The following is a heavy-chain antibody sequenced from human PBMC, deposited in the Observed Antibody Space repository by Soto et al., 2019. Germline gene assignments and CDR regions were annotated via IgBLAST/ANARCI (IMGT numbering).Heavy chain of an antibody. CDR1: GYTLTELS. CDR2: FDPEDGET. D-gene: IGHD2-2*01. V-gene: IGHV1-24*01. Sequence: PPASVKVSCKVSGYTLTELSMHWVRQAPGKGLEWMGGFDPEDGETIYAQKFQGRVTMTEDTSTDTAYMELSSLRSEDTAVFYFATVGGTYCSSTSCYYNWFDPWGQGTLVTVS. CDR3: ATVGGTYCSSTSCYYNWFDP. J-gene: IGHJ5*02.